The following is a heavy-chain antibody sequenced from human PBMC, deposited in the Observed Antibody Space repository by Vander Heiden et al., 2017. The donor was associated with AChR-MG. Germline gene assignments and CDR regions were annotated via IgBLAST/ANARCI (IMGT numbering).Heavy chain of an antibody. Sequence: QVQLQQWGAGLLKPSETLSLTCAVYGGSFSRYYWGWIRQPPGKGLEWIGEINHSGSTNYNPSLKSRVTISVDTSKNQFSLKLSSVTAADTAVYYCARDSGVLRYFDWFPRGWFDPWGHGTLVTVSS. CDR3: ARDSGVLRYFDWFPRGWFDP. J-gene: IGHJ5*02. V-gene: IGHV4-34*01. D-gene: IGHD3-9*01. CDR1: GGSFSRYY. CDR2: INHSGST.